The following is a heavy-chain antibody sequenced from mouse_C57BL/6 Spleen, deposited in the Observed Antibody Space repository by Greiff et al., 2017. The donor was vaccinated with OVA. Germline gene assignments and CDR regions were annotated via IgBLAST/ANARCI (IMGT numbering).Heavy chain of an antibody. CDR2: IYPGGGYT. V-gene: IGHV1-63*01. CDR1: GYTFTNYW. CDR3: ARGGSSYCFDY. J-gene: IGHJ2*01. D-gene: IGHD1-1*01. Sequence: QVQLQQSGAELVRPGTSVKMSCKASGYTFTNYWIGWAKQRPGHGLEWIGDIYPGGGYTNYNEKFKSKATLTVDKSSSTAYMQLSSLTSEDSAVYYCARGGSSYCFDYWGQGTTLTVSS.